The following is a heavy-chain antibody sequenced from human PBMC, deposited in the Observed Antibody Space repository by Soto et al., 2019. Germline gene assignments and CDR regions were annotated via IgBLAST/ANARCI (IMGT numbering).Heavy chain of an antibody. CDR1: GFTFDDYA. CDR2: ISWNSGSI. J-gene: IGHJ4*02. Sequence: EVQLVESGGGLVQPGRSLRLSCAASGFTFDDYAMHWVRQAPGKGLEWVSGISWNSGSIGYADSVKGRFTISRDNAKHSLYLQMNSLRAEDTALYYCAKAQSRRGGSYRYCDYWGQGTLVTVSS. V-gene: IGHV3-9*01. D-gene: IGHD3-16*02. CDR3: AKAQSRRGGSYRYCDY.